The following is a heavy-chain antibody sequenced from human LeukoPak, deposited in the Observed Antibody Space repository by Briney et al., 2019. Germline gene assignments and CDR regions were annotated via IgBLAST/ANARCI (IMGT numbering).Heavy chain of an antibody. J-gene: IGHJ6*02. CDR2: INTNTGNP. CDR3: ARGGYCSGGSCYTNDYYYGMDV. Sequence: GASVKVSCKACGYTFTSYAMNWVRQAPGQGLEWMGWINTNTGNPTYAQGFTGRFVFSLDTSVSTAYLQISSLKAEDTAVYYCARGGYCSGGSCYTNDYYYGMDVWGQGTTVTVSS. D-gene: IGHD2-15*01. V-gene: IGHV7-4-1*02. CDR1: GYTFTSYA.